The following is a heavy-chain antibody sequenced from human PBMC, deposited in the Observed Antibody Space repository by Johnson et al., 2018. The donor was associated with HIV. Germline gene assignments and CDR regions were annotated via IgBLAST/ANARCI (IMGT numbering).Heavy chain of an antibody. D-gene: IGHD2-8*02. Sequence: QVQLVESGGGLVQPGGSLRLSCAASGFIFRNYSMSWIRQAPGKGLEWVSYISSSGSTIYYANSVKGRFTISRDNAKNSLYLQMNSRRAEDTAGYYCARDCTGGVCLNDAFDIWGQGTMVTVSS. CDR2: ISSSGSTI. CDR1: GFIFRNYS. J-gene: IGHJ3*02. V-gene: IGHV3-11*04. CDR3: ARDCTGGVCLNDAFDI.